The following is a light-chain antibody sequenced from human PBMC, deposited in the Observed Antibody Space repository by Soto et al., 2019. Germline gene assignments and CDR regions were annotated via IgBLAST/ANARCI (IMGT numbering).Light chain of an antibody. V-gene: IGKV1-13*02. CDR2: DAS. J-gene: IGKJ5*01. CDR3: QQLNTLPFT. CDR1: QGISSA. Sequence: AIHLTQSPSSLSASLGDRVTITSRASQGISSALAWYQQKPGKAPKLLIYDASSLESGVPSRFSGSGSGTEFTLTISGLLPEDFATYHCQQLNTLPFTFGQGTRLE.